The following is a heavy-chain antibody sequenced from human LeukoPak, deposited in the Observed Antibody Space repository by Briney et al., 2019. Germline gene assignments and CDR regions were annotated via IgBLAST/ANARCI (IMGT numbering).Heavy chain of an antibody. V-gene: IGHV1-24*01. J-gene: IGHJ4*02. CDR1: GYTLTELS. Sequence: ASVTVSCKVSGYTLTELSMHWVRQAPGKGLEWMGGFDPEDGETIYAQKFQGRVTMTEDTSTDTAYMELSSLRSEDTAVYYCATDLNTGGAADYWGQGTLVTVSS. CDR3: ATDLNTGGAADY. D-gene: IGHD2-8*02. CDR2: FDPEDGET.